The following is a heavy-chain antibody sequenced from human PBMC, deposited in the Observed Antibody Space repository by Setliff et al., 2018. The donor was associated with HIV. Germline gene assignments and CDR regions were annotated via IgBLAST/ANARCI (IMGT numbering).Heavy chain of an antibody. CDR1: GYTFNNYA. J-gene: IGHJ3*02. Sequence: ASVKVSCKAPGYTFNNYALYWVRQAPGQGFEWMGWINTNTGSPTYAQGFTRRFVFSLDPSVRTAYLQITGLKAEDTAVYYCARGGDRMQIWSRFPFDIWGQGTMVTVSS. CDR3: ARGGDRMQIWSRFPFDI. D-gene: IGHD3-10*01. V-gene: IGHV7-4-1*02. CDR2: INTNTGSP.